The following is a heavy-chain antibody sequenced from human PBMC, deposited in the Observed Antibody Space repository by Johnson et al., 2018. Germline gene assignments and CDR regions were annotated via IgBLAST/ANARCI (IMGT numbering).Heavy chain of an antibody. CDR1: GFTFSSYG. CDR2: ISYDGSNK. V-gene: IGHV3-30*03. CDR3: AGDLCPSLLDSGGMDV. Sequence: QVQLVQSGGGVVQPGRSLRLSCAASGFTFSSYGMHWVRQAPGKGPEWVAVISYDGSNKYYADSVKGRFTISRDNPKNTLYLQMNSLRAEDTAGYYCAGDLCPSLLDSGGMDVWGQGTTVTVSS. J-gene: IGHJ6*02. D-gene: IGHD1-26*01.